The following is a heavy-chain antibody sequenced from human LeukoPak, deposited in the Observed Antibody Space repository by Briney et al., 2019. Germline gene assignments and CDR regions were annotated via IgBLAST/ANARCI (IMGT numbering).Heavy chain of an antibody. CDR2: ISSNGGRT. D-gene: IGHD6-19*01. J-gene: IGHJ4*02. V-gene: IGHV3-64*05. CDR1: GFTFSNYA. CDR3: VKDPHSSGRYYFDY. Sequence: PGGSLRLSCSVSGFTFSNYAMHWVRQAPGKGLEYVSGISSNGGRTYYADSVKGRFTISRDNSKNTMYVQVSTLRVEDTAVYYCVKDPHSSGRYYFDYWGQGTLVTVSS.